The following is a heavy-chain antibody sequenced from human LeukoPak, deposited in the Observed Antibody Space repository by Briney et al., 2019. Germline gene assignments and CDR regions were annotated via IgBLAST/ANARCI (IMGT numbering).Heavy chain of an antibody. CDR1: GYTFTSYY. J-gene: IGHJ4*02. V-gene: IGHV1-46*01. D-gene: IGHD3-16*02. Sequence: ASVKVSCKASGYTFTSYYMHWVRQAPGQGLEWMGIINPSGGSTSYAQKFQGRVTMTRDTSISTAYMELSRLRSDDTAVYYCARASIMITFGGVIVNDYWGQGTLVTVSS. CDR2: INPSGGST. CDR3: ARASIMITFGGVIVNDY.